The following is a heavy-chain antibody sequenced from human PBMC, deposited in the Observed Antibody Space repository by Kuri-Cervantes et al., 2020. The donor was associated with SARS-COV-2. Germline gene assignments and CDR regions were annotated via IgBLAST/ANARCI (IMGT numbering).Heavy chain of an antibody. J-gene: IGHJ6*03. V-gene: IGHV4-30-4*08. Sequence: SETLSLTCTVSGGSISSGDYYWSWIRQPPGKGLEWIGYIYYSGSTYYNPSLKSRVTISVDTSKNQFSLKLSSVTAADTAVYYCASRDGTTLNYYYYYMDVWGKGTTVTVSS. CDR1: GGSISSGDYY. CDR2: IYYSGST. D-gene: IGHD1-7*01. CDR3: ASRDGTTLNYYYYYMDV.